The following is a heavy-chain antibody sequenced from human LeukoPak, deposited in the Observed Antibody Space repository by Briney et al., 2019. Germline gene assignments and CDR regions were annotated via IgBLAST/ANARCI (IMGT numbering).Heavy chain of an antibody. D-gene: IGHD3-22*01. Sequence: GGSLRLSCAASGFTFSSYSMNWVRQAPGKGLEWASYISSSSSTIYYADSVKGRFTISRDNAENSLYLQMNSLRAEDTAVYYCARDPTYYYDSSGYQNWFDPWGQGTLVTVSS. J-gene: IGHJ5*02. CDR2: ISSSSSTI. V-gene: IGHV3-48*01. CDR3: ARDPTYYYDSSGYQNWFDP. CDR1: GFTFSSYS.